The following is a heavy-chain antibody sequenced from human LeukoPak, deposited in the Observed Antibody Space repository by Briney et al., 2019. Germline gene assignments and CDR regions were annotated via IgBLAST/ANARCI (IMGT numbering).Heavy chain of an antibody. CDR3: ARGQGIVVVYYFDY. J-gene: IGHJ4*02. Sequence: SETLSLTCTVSGGSISSYYWSWIRQPPGKGLEWIGYIFYRATTYYNPSLKSRVTISVDTSKNQFSLKLSSVTAADTAVYYCARGQGIVVVYYFDYWGQGTLVTVSS. CDR2: IFYRATT. D-gene: IGHD3-22*01. CDR1: GGSISSYY. V-gene: IGHV4-59*12.